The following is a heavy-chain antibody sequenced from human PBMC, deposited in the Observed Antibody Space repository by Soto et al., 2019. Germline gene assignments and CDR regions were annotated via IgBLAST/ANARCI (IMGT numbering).Heavy chain of an antibody. D-gene: IGHD2-15*01. CDR3: ARTGPDIVVVVAARLRSTWFDP. CDR2: IYYSGST. Sequence: QLQLQESGPGLVKPSETLSLTCTVSGGSISSSSYYWGWIRQPPGKGLEWIGSIYYSGSTYYNPCPMSRVTISVDTSKNQFSLKLSSVTAADTAVYYCARTGPDIVVVVAARLRSTWFDPWGQGTLVTVSS. CDR1: GGSISSSSYY. J-gene: IGHJ5*02. V-gene: IGHV4-39*01.